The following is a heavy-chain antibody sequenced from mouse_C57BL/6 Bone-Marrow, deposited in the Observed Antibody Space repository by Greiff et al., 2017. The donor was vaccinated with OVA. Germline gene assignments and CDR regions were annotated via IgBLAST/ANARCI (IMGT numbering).Heavy chain of an antibody. Sequence: VQLKESGAELVRPGASVKLSCTASGFNIKDDYMHWVKQRPEQGLEWIGWIDPENGDTEYASKFQGKATITADTSSNTAYLQLSSLTSEDTAVYYCTPYDSTTMDYWGQGTAVTVSS. J-gene: IGHJ4*01. CDR2: IDPENGDT. V-gene: IGHV14-4*01. CDR1: GFNIKDDY. D-gene: IGHD2-5*01. CDR3: TPYDSTTMDY.